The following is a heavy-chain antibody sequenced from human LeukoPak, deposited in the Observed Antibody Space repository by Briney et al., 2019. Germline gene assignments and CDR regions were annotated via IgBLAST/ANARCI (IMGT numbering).Heavy chain of an antibody. CDR3: ASPYCSGGSCYPYGAFDI. V-gene: IGHV1-69*04. D-gene: IGHD2-15*01. CDR2: IIPILGIA. J-gene: IGHJ3*02. CDR1: GGTFSSYA. Sequence: ASVKVSCKASGGTFSSYAIIWVRQAPGQGLEWMGRIIPILGIANYAQKFQGRVTITADKSTSTAYMELSSLRSEDTAVYYCASPYCSGGSCYPYGAFDIWGQGTMVTVSS.